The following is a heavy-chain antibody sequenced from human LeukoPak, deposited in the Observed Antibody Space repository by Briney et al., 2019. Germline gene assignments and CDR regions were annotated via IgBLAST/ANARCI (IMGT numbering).Heavy chain of an antibody. CDR3: ARERPGGAVTTDY. D-gene: IGHD4-11*01. V-gene: IGHV3-21*01. J-gene: IGHJ4*02. CDR1: GFTFSSYS. Sequence: GGSLRLSCAASGFTFSSYSMNWVRQAPGKGLEWVSSISSSSSYIYYADSVKGRFTISRDNAKNSLYLQMNSLRVDDTAMYYCARERPGGAVTTDYWGQGTLVTVSS. CDR2: ISSSSSYI.